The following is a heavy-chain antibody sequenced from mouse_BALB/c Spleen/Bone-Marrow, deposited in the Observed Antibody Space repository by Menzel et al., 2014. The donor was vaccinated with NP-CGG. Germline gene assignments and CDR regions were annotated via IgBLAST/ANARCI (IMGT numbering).Heavy chain of an antibody. J-gene: IGHJ4*01. D-gene: IGHD1-3*01. Sequence: VHLVESGPGLVAPSQRLSITCTVSGFSLTDYGLSWIRQPPGKGLEWLGVIWGGGNTYYNSALKSRLSISKDNSKSQVFLKMNSLQTDDTAMYYCAKHRLTYYAMDYWGQGTSVTVSS. CDR3: AKHRLTYYAMDY. CDR1: GFSLTDYG. V-gene: IGHV2-6-5*01. CDR2: IWGGGNT.